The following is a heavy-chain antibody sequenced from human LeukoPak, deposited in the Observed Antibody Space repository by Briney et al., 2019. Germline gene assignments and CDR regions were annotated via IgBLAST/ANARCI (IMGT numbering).Heavy chain of an antibody. CDR3: ARQDGYSGYDGGFDS. V-gene: IGHV4-59*08. CDR2: IYYSGST. Sequence: SETLSPTCTVSGGSISGYYWSWIRQPPGKGLEWIGYIYYSGSTKYNPSLKSRVTISVDTSKNQFSLKLSSVTAADTAVYYCARQDGYSGYDGGFDSWGQGTLVTVSS. CDR1: GGSISGYY. J-gene: IGHJ4*02. D-gene: IGHD5-12*01.